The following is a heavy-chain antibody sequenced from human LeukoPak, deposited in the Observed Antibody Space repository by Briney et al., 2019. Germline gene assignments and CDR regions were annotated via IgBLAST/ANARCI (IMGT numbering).Heavy chain of an antibody. D-gene: IGHD3-22*01. J-gene: IGHJ4*02. CDR2: ISGSGGST. V-gene: IGHV3-23*01. Sequence: GGSLRLSCAASGFTFSSYAMSWVRQAPGKGLEWVSAISGSGGSTYYADSAKGRFTISRDNSKNTLYLQMNSLRAEDTAVYYCAKDLGGDSSGYYLDYWGQGTLVTVSS. CDR3: AKDLGGDSSGYYLDY. CDR1: GFTFSSYA.